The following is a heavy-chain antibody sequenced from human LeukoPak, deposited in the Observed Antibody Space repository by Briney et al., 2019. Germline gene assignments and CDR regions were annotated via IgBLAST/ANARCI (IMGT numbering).Heavy chain of an antibody. CDR3: ARVNSGDDEIRY. D-gene: IGHD2-15*01. CDR2: ISSSSSSYI. Sequence: KTGGSLRLSCAASGFTFSSYSMNWVRQAPGKGLEWVSSISSSSSSYIYYADSVKGRFTISRDNAKNSLYLQMNSLRAEDTAVYYCARVNSGDDEIRYWGQGTLVTVSS. V-gene: IGHV3-21*01. J-gene: IGHJ4*02. CDR1: GFTFSSYS.